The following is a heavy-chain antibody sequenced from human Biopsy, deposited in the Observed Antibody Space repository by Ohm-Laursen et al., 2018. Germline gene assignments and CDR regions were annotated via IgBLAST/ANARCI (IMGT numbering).Heavy chain of an antibody. CDR1: GFSFEDYG. D-gene: IGHD3-3*01. Sequence: SLRLSCAASGFSFEDYGMHWVRQAPGKGLEWVSSISWQSATRNYADSVKCRFAISRDNAKKSLYLEVDSLRDEDTALYYCVKDKDFRDAFDIWGQGTMVTVSS. V-gene: IGHV3-9*01. CDR3: VKDKDFRDAFDI. CDR2: ISWQSATR. J-gene: IGHJ3*02.